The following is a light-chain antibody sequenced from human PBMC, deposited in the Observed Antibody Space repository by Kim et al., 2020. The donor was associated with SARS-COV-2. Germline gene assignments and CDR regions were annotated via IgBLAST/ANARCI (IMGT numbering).Light chain of an antibody. CDR3: NSRDNSGNHGV. CDR1: SLRSYY. J-gene: IGLJ3*02. V-gene: IGLV3-19*01. CDR2: GKN. Sequence: ALGQTVRIKCQGDSLRSYYASWYQQKPGQAPVLVIYGKNNRPSGIPDRFSGSSSGNTASLTITGAQAEDEADYYCNSRDNSGNHGVFGGGTQLTVL.